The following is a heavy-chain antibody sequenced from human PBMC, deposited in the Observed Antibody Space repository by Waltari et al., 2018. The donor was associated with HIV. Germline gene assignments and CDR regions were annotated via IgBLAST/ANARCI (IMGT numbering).Heavy chain of an antibody. CDR1: GFTFDDYA. V-gene: IGHV3-9*01. D-gene: IGHD3-22*01. CDR3: AKAYDSSGFQYYFDY. J-gene: IGHJ4*02. Sequence: EVQLVESGGDLVQPGRSLRLSCAASGFTFDDYAMHWVRQAPGKGLEWVSGINWNSDNIGYADAGKGRFTISRDHAKNSLYLQMNSLRPEDTALYYCAKAYDSSGFQYYFDYWGQGTLVTVSS. CDR2: INWNSDNI.